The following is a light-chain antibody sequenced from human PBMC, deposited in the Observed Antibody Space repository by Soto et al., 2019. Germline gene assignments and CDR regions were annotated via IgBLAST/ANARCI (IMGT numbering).Light chain of an antibody. J-gene: IGKJ2*01. CDR1: QSVTNNY. CDR3: QQYGGSPLYT. CDR2: AAS. V-gene: IGKV3-20*01. Sequence: EIVLTQSPGTLPLSPGERATLSCRASQSVTNNYLAWYQQKPGRAPRLLIFAASTSATGIPDRFSAYGSGTDFTLTISRLEPEDFAVYYCQQYGGSPLYTFGQGTRLEIK.